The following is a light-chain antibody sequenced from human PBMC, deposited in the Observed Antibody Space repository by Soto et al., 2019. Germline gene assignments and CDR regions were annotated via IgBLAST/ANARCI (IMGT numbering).Light chain of an antibody. J-gene: IGKJ2*01. V-gene: IGKV2-30*01. Sequence: DVVMTQSPLSLPVTLGQPASISCRSSQSLVNSDGNTYLNWFQQRPGQSPRRLIYKVSNRDSGVPGRFSGSGSGTVFTLKISRVEAEDVGLYYCMQATHWPYTFGQGTKLEIK. CDR1: QSLVNSDGNTY. CDR3: MQATHWPYT. CDR2: KVS.